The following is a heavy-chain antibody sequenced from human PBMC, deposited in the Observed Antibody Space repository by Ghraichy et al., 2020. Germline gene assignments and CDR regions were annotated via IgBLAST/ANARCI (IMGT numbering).Heavy chain of an antibody. D-gene: IGHD5-24*01. J-gene: IGHJ6*02. V-gene: IGHV3-43*01. CDR2: ITWDGEIT. Sequence: GGSLRLSCAASGFTFEDYSMHWVRQAPGKGLEWVSLITWDGEITYYAESVKGRFTISRDNGKNSLYLQMNSLRSEDTALYYCARDLFRGDGYNFIYYSGMDVWGQGTTVTVSS. CDR3: ARDLFRGDGYNFIYYSGMDV. CDR1: GFTFEDYS.